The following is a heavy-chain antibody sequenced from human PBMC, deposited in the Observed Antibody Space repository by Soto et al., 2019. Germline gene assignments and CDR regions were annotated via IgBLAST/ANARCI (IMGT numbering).Heavy chain of an antibody. J-gene: IGHJ4*02. D-gene: IGHD2-2*01. V-gene: IGHV4-59*01. CDR2: IYYSGST. Sequence: SETLSLTCTVSGGSISSYYWSWIRQPPGKGLEWIGYIYYSGSTNYNPSLKSRVTISVDTSKNQLSLKVTSVTAADTAVYYCARGKPKCGTTTCYFDYWGQGALVTVSS. CDR3: ARGKPKCGTTTCYFDY. CDR1: GGSISSYY.